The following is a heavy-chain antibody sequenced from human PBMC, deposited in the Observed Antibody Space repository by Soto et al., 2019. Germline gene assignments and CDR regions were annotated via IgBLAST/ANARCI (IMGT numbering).Heavy chain of an antibody. J-gene: IGHJ6*02. CDR3: ARALGYSGYAGMDV. CDR2: ISPDNGNT. Sequence: QVQLVQSGGEVKKPGASVKVSCKASGYTFTIYGINWVRQAPGQGLEWMGWISPDNGNTNYAKKLQGRVTMTTDTSTSTAYMELRSRRSDDTAVYYCARALGYSGYAGMDVWGQGTTVTVSS. CDR1: GYTFTIYG. D-gene: IGHD5-12*01. V-gene: IGHV1-18*01.